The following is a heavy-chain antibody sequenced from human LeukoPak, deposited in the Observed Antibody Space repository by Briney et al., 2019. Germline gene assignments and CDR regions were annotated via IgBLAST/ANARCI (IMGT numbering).Heavy chain of an antibody. J-gene: IGHJ4*02. V-gene: IGHV1-8*01. Sequence: ASVKVSCKASGYTFTSYDINWVRQATGQGLEWMGWMNPNSGNTGYAQKFQGRVTMTRNTSISTAYMELSSLRSEDTAVYYCAVGDFWSGYYHSGYYFDYWGQGTLVTVSS. CDR2: MNPNSGNT. CDR3: AVGDFWSGYYHSGYYFDY. CDR1: GYTFTSYD. D-gene: IGHD3-3*01.